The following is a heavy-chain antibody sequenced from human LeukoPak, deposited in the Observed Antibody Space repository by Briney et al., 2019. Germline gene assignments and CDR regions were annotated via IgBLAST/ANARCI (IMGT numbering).Heavy chain of an antibody. CDR2: INPNSGGT. Sequence: ASVKLSCKASGYTFTGYYMHWVRQAPGQGLEWMGWINPNSGGTTYAQKFQGRVTMTRDPSISSAYMELGRVRSDDPAGYYCGNGPASACAGSQGVQGYFDYWGQGTLVTVSS. CDR3: GNGPASACAGSQGVQGYFDY. D-gene: IGHD3-10*01. V-gene: IGHV1-2*02. CDR1: GYTFTGYY. J-gene: IGHJ4*02.